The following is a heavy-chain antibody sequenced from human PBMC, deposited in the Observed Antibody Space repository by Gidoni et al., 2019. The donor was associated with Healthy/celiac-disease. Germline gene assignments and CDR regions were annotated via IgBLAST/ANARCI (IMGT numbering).Heavy chain of an antibody. CDR3: AKQAGYDPLLLGY. Sequence: EVQLLESGGGLVQPGGSLRLSCAAPGFPFSSYAMSWVRQAPGKGLEWVSAISGSGGSTYYADSVKGRFTISRDNSKNTLYLQMNSLRAEDTAVYYCAKQAGYDPLLLGYWGQGTLVTVSS. CDR2: ISGSGGST. D-gene: IGHD2-15*01. V-gene: IGHV3-23*01. J-gene: IGHJ4*02. CDR1: GFPFSSYA.